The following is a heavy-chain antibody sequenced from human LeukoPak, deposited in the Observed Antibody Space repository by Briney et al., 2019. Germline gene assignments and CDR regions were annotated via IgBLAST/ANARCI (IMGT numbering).Heavy chain of an antibody. J-gene: IGHJ3*02. CDR1: GFTFSSYA. Sequence: GGSLRLSCAASGFTFSSYAMSWVRQAPGKGLEWVSAISGSGGSTYYADSVKGRFTISRDNSKNTLYLQMNSLRAEDTAVYYCAKPTCSSTSCYSRMDAFDIWGQRTMVTVSS. D-gene: IGHD2-2*01. CDR2: ISGSGGST. V-gene: IGHV3-23*01. CDR3: AKPTCSSTSCYSRMDAFDI.